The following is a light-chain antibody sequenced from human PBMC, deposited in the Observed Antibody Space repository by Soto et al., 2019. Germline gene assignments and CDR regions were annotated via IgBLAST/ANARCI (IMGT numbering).Light chain of an antibody. J-gene: IGKJ3*01. Sequence: EIVLTQSPATLSLSPGERATLSCRASQSVSSYLAWYEQKPGQPPRLLIYDASNRATGIPARFSGSGSGTDFTLTISSLEPEDFAVYYCQHRSNWPSFGPGTKVDIK. CDR2: DAS. CDR3: QHRSNWPS. CDR1: QSVSSY. V-gene: IGKV3-11*01.